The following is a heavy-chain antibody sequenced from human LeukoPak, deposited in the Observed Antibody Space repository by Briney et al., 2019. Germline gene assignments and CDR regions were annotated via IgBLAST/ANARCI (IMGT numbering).Heavy chain of an antibody. CDR3: ARDLVRAGGDY. Sequence: GGSLRLSCAASGFTFSSYAMSWVRQAPGKGLEWVSAISGSVSSTYYADSVKGRFTISRDNSKNTLYLQMNSLRAEDTAVYYCARDLVRAGGDYWGQGTLVTVSS. CDR1: GFTFSSYA. CDR2: ISGSVSST. D-gene: IGHD3-10*01. J-gene: IGHJ4*02. V-gene: IGHV3-23*01.